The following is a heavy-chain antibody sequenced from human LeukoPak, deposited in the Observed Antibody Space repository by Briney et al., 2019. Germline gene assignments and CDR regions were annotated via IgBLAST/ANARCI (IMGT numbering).Heavy chain of an antibody. CDR2: MNPNSGNT. D-gene: IGHD6-19*01. V-gene: IGHV1-8*01. J-gene: IGHJ5*02. Sequence: ASVKVSCKASGYTFTSYDINWVRQATGQGLEWMGWMNPNSGNTGYTQKFQGRVAMTRNTSMSTAYVELSSLRSEDTAVYYCARSGAVAGSWFDPWGQGTLVTVSS. CDR1: GYTFTSYD. CDR3: ARSGAVAGSWFDP.